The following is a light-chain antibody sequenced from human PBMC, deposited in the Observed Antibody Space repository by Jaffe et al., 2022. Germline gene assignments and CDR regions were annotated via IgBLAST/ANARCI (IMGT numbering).Light chain of an antibody. CDR3: QSYDSSLNGVL. CDR1: SSNIGATYD. Sequence: QSVLTQPPSVSGAPGQWVTISCTGSSSNIGATYDVHWYQHLPGTAPKLLIYGNTNRPSGVPDRFSGSKSGTSASLAITGLQAEDEADYYCQSYDSSLNGVLFGGGTKLTVL. V-gene: IGLV1-40*01. J-gene: IGLJ2*01. CDR2: GNT.